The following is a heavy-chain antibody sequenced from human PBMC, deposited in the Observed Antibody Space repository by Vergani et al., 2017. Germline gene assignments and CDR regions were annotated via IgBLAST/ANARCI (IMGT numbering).Heavy chain of an antibody. Sequence: QVQLQQLGAGLLKPSETLSLTCAVSGGSFSGYYWSWIRQPPGKGLEWIGEINHSGSTNYNPSLKSRVTISVDPSKNQFSLKLSSVTAADTAVYFCARGVAPFWSGYRNSFDPWGQGTLVTVSS. V-gene: IGHV4-34*01. D-gene: IGHD3-3*01. CDR3: ARGVAPFWSGYRNSFDP. CDR2: INHSGST. CDR1: GGSFSGYY. J-gene: IGHJ5*02.